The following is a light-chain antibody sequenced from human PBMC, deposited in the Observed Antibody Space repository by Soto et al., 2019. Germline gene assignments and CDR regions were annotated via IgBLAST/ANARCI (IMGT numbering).Light chain of an antibody. Sequence: EIVLTQSPGTLSLSPGAGATLSCRASQSVSSSYIAWYQQRPGQTPSLLIYGASTRATGIPDRFSGSGSGTHFTLTISRLEPGDFAVYYCQPFGVTTFTFGQGTRLEIK. CDR1: QSVSSSY. J-gene: IGKJ5*01. CDR2: GAS. V-gene: IGKV3-20*01. CDR3: QPFGVTTFT.